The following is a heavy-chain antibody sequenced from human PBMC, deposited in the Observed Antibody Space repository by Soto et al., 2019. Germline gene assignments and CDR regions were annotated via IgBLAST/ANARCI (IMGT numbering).Heavy chain of an antibody. CDR1: GYTFDIYG. J-gene: IGHJ4*02. CDR2: ISVYNGNT. V-gene: IGHV1-18*01. D-gene: IGHD4-17*01. Sequence: GASVKVSCKASGYTFDIYGISWARQAPGQGLEWMGWISVYNGNTNYAQKFEDRVTMTTDTSTSTAFMELGSLRSDDTAVYYCARSGATVTKGVDFRGQGTLXTVSS. CDR3: ARSGATVTKGVDF.